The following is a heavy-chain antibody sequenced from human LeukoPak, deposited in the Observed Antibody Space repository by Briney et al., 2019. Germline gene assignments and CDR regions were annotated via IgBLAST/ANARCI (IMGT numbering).Heavy chain of an antibody. J-gene: IGHJ3*02. Sequence: PGGSLRLSCAGSGFTFSDFWMTWVRQTPGKGLEWVANIKEDGTEKNLVDSVKGRFTISRDNTKNSLYLQMNSLRAGDTAVYYCARGGGYYGSTDAFDIWGQGTMVTVSS. CDR2: IKEDGTEK. CDR3: ARGGGYYGSTDAFDI. CDR1: GFTFSDFW. D-gene: IGHD3-22*01. V-gene: IGHV3-7*01.